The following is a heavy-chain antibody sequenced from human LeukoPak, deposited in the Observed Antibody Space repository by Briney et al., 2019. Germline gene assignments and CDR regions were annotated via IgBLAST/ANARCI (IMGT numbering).Heavy chain of an antibody. CDR2: MNPNSGNT. J-gene: IGHJ4*02. CDR3: ARGGSGSYYFDY. CDR1: GYIITTYG. D-gene: IGHD1-26*01. V-gene: IGHV1-8*02. Sequence: GASVKVSCKASGYIITTYGISWMRQAPGQGLEWMGWMNPNSGNTGYAQKFQGRVTMTRNTSISTAYMELSSLRSEDTAVYYCARGGSGSYYFDYWGQGTLVTVSS.